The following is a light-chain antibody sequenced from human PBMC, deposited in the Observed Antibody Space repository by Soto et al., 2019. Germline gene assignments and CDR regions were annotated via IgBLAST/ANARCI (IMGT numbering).Light chain of an antibody. CDR3: CLYIGANNYV. V-gene: IGLV2-23*01. Sequence: QSVLAQPASVSWSPGHSITIACTGTSGFVGSFSLVSWYQQHPGKAPKVMISEGHRRPSGVPDRFSGSTSVNSASLTISGLQADEEADYYCCLYIGANNYVFGTGTNVTVL. CDR1: SGFVGSFSL. CDR2: EGH. J-gene: IGLJ1*01.